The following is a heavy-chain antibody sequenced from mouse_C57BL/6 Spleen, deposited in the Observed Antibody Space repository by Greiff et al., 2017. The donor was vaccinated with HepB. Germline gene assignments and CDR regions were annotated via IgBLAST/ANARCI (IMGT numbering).Heavy chain of an antibody. CDR3: GRLRRRGYYAMDY. CDR1: GYTFTDYN. CDR2: INPNNGGT. Sequence: VQLQQSGPELVKPGASVKIPCKASGYTFTDYNMDWVKQSHGKSLEWIGDINPNNGGTIYNQKFKGKATLTVDKSSSTAYMELRSLTSEDTAVYYCGRLRRRGYYAMDYWGQGTSVTVSS. J-gene: IGHJ4*01. D-gene: IGHD2-12*01. V-gene: IGHV1-18*01.